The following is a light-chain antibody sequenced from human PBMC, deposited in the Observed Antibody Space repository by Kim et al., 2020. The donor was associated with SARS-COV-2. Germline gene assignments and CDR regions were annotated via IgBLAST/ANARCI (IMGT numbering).Light chain of an antibody. Sequence: ASIGDKVTITCRASQSVRTYLNWYQQQPGKAPNLLIHSSSTLQGGVPSRFSGSGSETDFTLTISSLQPEDSATYFCQQSWSTPRTFGQGTKVDIK. CDR1: QSVRTY. J-gene: IGKJ1*01. CDR3: QQSWSTPRT. V-gene: IGKV1-39*01. CDR2: SSS.